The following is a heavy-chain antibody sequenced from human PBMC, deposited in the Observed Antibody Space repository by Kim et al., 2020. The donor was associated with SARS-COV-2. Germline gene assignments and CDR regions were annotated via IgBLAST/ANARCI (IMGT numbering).Heavy chain of an antibody. V-gene: IGHV1-69*01. CDR3: AGVYGVRYNWFDP. J-gene: IGHJ5*02. Sequence: YAQKFQGGVTITADESTSTAYMELSSLRSEDTAVYYCAGVYGVRYNWFDPWGQGTLVTVSS. D-gene: IGHD4-17*01.